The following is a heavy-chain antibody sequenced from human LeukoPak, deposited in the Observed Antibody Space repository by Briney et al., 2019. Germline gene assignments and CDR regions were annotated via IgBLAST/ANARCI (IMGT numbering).Heavy chain of an antibody. D-gene: IGHD3-3*01. J-gene: IGHJ4*02. CDR3: AKGDEIRFLEWSLGIDY. CDR1: GFTFSSYA. V-gene: IGHV3-23*01. CDR2: ISGSGGST. Sequence: GGSLRLSCAASGFTFSSYAMSWVRQAPGKGLEWVSAISGSGGSTYYADSVKGRFTISRDNSKNTLYLQMNSLRAEDTAVYYCAKGDEIRFLEWSLGIDYWGQGTLVTVSS.